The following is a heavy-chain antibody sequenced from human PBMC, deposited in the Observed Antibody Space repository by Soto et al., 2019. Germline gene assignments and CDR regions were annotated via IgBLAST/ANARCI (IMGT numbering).Heavy chain of an antibody. CDR1: AVSLNSDGYN. CDR3: SRAAYGDPSTIFDD. V-gene: IGHV4-31*03. J-gene: IGHJ4*02. D-gene: IGHD4-17*01. CDR2: MYYSVRS. Sequence: SETLSLTCTVSAVSLNSDGYNWSWIRQHPGKGLEWIGYMYYSVRSYDVPCLNSRVTKSADKSKHRISLKLIPVTAADSAVYYCSRAAYGDPSTIFDDWGQGTLVTVSS.